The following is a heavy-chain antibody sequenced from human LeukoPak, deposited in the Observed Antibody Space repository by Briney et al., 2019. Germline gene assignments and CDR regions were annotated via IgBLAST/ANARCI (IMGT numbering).Heavy chain of an antibody. V-gene: IGHV1-8*03. D-gene: IGHD2-8*01. CDR1: GYTFTSYD. CDR2: MNPNSGNT. Sequence: ASVKVSCKASGYTFTSYDINWVRQATGQGLEWMGWMNPNSGNTGYAQKFQGRVTITRNTSISTAYMELSSLRSEDTAVYYCARVGDCTNGVCSGGAFDIWGQGTMVTVSS. J-gene: IGHJ3*02. CDR3: ARVGDCTNGVCSGGAFDI.